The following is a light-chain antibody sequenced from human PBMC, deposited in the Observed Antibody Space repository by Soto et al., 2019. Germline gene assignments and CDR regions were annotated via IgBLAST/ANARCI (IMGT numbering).Light chain of an antibody. J-gene: IGLJ1*01. CDR1: SXDVGAYNY. CDR3: SSHGGSNNFYV. Sequence: QSALAQPPSASGSPGQSITISCTGTSXDVGAYNYVSWYQQHPGKAPKLMIHEVSKRPSGVPDRFSASKSGNTASLTVSGLQAEDEADYYCSSHGGSNNFYVFGTGTKVTVL. CDR2: EVS. V-gene: IGLV2-8*01.